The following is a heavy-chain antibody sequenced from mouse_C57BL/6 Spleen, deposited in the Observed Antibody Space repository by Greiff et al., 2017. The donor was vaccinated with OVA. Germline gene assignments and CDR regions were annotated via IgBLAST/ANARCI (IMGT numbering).Heavy chain of an antibody. J-gene: IGHJ4*01. D-gene: IGHD1-1*01. Sequence: EVMLVESGGGLVKPGGSLKLSCAASGFTFSDYGMHWVRQAPEKGLEWVAYISSGSSTIYYADTVKGRFTISRDNAKNTLFLQMTSLRSEDTAMYYCARVPYYYGSSYVGAMDYWGQGTSVTVSS. CDR2: ISSGSSTI. CDR3: ARVPYYYGSSYVGAMDY. CDR1: GFTFSDYG. V-gene: IGHV5-17*01.